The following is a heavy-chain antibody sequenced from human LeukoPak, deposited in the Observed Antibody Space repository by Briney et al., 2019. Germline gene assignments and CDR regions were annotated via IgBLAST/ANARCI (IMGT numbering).Heavy chain of an antibody. CDR2: IYSGGST. Sequence: GGSLRLSCAASGFTVSSNYMSWVRQAPGKGLEWVSVIYSGGSTYYADSVKGRFTISRDNSKNTLYLQMNSLRAEDTAVYYCARVGYDSSGFYRYYFDYWGQGTLVTVSS. CDR1: GFTVSSNY. J-gene: IGHJ4*02. D-gene: IGHD3-22*01. CDR3: ARVGYDSSGFYRYYFDY. V-gene: IGHV3-66*01.